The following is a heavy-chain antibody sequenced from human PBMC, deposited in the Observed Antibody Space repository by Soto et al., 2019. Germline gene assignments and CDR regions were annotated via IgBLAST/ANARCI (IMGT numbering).Heavy chain of an antibody. Sequence: EVQLLDAGGGLAHPGGSLRLSCGVSGFTFSSHAMSWVRQAPGKWLECVSGISGSGGTTFYADSVKGLFTISRDNSKKTLYLQMNGLRAEDTAVYYCARTPYDFWSPGQFYLDHWCQGTLVTVSS. J-gene: IGHJ4*02. CDR3: ARTPYDFWSPGQFYLDH. CDR2: ISGSGGTT. D-gene: IGHD3-3*01. CDR1: GFTFSSHA. V-gene: IGHV3-23*01.